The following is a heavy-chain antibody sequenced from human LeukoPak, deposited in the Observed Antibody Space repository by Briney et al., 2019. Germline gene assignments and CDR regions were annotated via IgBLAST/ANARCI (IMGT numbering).Heavy chain of an antibody. CDR3: ARGRDYGDYVYYFDY. D-gene: IGHD4-17*01. Sequence: ASVKVSCKASGYTFTSYDINWVRQATGQGLEWMGWMNPSSGNTGYAQKFQGRVTMTRNTSISTAYMELSSLRSEDTAVYYCARGRDYGDYVYYFDYWGQGTLVTVSS. CDR2: MNPSSGNT. CDR1: GYTFTSYD. V-gene: IGHV1-8*01. J-gene: IGHJ4*02.